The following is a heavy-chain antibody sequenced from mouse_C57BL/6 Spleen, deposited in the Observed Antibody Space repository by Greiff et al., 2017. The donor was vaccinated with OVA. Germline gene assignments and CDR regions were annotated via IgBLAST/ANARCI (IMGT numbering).Heavy chain of an antibody. CDR3: ARPFYYGNFWYFDV. J-gene: IGHJ1*03. V-gene: IGHV5-9*01. CDR2: ISGGGGNT. D-gene: IGHD2-1*01. Sequence: EVQRVESGGGLVKPGGSLKLSCAASGFTFSSYTMSWVRQTPEKRLEWVATISGGGGNTYYPDSVKGRFTISRDNAKNTLYLQMSSLRSEDTALYYCARPFYYGNFWYFDVWGTGTTVTVSS. CDR1: GFTFSSYT.